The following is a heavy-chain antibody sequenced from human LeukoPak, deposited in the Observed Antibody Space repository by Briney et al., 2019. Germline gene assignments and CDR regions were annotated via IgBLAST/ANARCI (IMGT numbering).Heavy chain of an antibody. D-gene: IGHD3-22*01. CDR1: GFTFSSYE. CDR2: ISGSGSSI. V-gene: IGHV3-48*03. CDR3: ARLYSSGYHYDY. J-gene: IGHJ4*02. Sequence: GGSLRLSCSASGFTFSSYEMNWVRQAPGKGLEWVSYISGSGSSIYYADSVKGRFTISRDNAKNSLYLQMNSLRAENTAVYYCARLYSSGYHYDYWGQGTLVTVSS.